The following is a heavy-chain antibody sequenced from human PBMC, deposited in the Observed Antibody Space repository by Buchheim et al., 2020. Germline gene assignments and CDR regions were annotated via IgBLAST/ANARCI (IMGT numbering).Heavy chain of an antibody. CDR3: ARGEVTTVGLAFDWFDP. Sequence: EVQLVESGGGWVQPGGSLRLSCAASGFSFSSYEMNWVRQAPGKGLEWVSYISSSGGTIYYADSVRGRFTISRDNATNSLYLQMNSLRAEDTALYYCARGEVTTVGLAFDWFDPWGQGTL. V-gene: IGHV3-48*03. CDR1: GFSFSSYE. D-gene: IGHD4-23*01. CDR2: ISSSGGTI. J-gene: IGHJ5*02.